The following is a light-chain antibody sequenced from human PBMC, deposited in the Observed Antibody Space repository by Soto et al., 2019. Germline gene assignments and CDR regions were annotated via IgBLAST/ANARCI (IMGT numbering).Light chain of an antibody. J-gene: IGLJ2*01. CDR3: SSYAGSNNYVV. CDR1: SSDVGGYNY. V-gene: IGLV2-8*01. CDR2: EVS. Sequence: QSVLTQPPSASGSPGQSVTISCTGTSSDVGGYNYVSWYQQHPGKDPKLMIYEVSSRPSGVPDRFSGSKSGNTASLTVSGLQADDEADSYCSSYAGSNNYVVFGGGTQLTVL.